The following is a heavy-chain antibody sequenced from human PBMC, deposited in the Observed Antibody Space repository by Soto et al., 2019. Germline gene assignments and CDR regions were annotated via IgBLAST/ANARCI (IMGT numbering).Heavy chain of an antibody. D-gene: IGHD6-19*01. CDR2: INSEGSST. J-gene: IGHJ2*01. Sequence: EVPLVESGGGLVQPGGSLRLSCAAPGITYSNYWMHWVRQAPGKGLVGVSRINSEGSSTSYADSVKGRFTISRDNAKNTLYLQMNSLRAEDTAVYYCARGRSGWYWYFDLWGRGTLVTVSS. V-gene: IGHV3-74*01. CDR3: ARGRSGWYWYFDL. CDR1: GITYSNYW.